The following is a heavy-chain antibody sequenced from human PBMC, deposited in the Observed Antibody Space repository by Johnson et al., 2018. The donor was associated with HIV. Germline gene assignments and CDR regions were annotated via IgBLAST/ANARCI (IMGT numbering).Heavy chain of an antibody. Sequence: QVQLVESGGGVVQPGRSLRLSCAASGFTFSSYGMHWVRQAPGKGLEWVAVIWYDGRNKYYADSVKVRFTISRDTSKNTLYLQMNSLRAEDTAVYYCAKDNPRLGGAFDIWGQGTMVTVSS. J-gene: IGHJ3*02. CDR3: AKDNPRLGGAFDI. CDR2: IWYDGRNK. V-gene: IGHV3-30*18. CDR1: GFTFSSYG. D-gene: IGHD3-16*01.